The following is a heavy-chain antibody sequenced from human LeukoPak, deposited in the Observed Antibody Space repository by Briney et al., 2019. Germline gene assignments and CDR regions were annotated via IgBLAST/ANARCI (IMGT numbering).Heavy chain of an antibody. V-gene: IGHV1-69*10. D-gene: IGHD6-13*01. CDR1: GYTFTGYY. CDR3: ARDEAADGTNALDI. Sequence: ASVKVSCKASGYTFTGYYMHWVRQAPGQGLEWMGWIIPILGITNYAQKFQGRVTITADKSTSAAYMELSSLRSDDTAVYYCARDEAADGTNALDIWGQGTMVTVSS. CDR2: IIPILGIT. J-gene: IGHJ3*02.